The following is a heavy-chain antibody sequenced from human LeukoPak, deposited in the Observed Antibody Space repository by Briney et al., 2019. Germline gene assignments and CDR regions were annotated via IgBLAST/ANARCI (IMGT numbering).Heavy chain of an antibody. CDR1: GGSFSGYY. CDR2: INHSGST. CDR3: ARGLTPKLAAAYDY. Sequence: PSETLSLTCAVYGGSFSGYYWSWIRQPPGKGLEWIGEINHSGSTNYNPSLKSRVTISVDTSTNQFSLKLSSVTAADTAVYYCARGLTPKLAAAYDYWGQGTLVTVSS. V-gene: IGHV4-34*01. D-gene: IGHD6-13*01. J-gene: IGHJ4*02.